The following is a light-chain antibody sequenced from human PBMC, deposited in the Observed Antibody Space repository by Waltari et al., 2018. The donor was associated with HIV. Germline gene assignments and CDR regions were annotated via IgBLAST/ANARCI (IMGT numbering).Light chain of an antibody. J-gene: IGLJ1*01. CDR2: DDS. CDR3: QVWDSGSDHYV. V-gene: IGLV3-21*02. Sequence: SYVLTQPPSVSVAPGQTARITCGGKNIGSKSGHWYQQKPGQAPVLVVYDDSDRPSGIPARFSGSNSGNTATLTISRVEAGDEADYYCQVWDSGSDHYVFGTGTKVTVL. CDR1: NIGSKS.